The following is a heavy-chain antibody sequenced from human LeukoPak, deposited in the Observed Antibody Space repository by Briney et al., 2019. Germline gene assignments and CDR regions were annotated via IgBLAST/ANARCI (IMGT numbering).Heavy chain of an antibody. CDR1: GDSISSYY. V-gene: IGHV4-59*01. CDR2: IYYSGST. D-gene: IGHD6-6*01. J-gene: IGHJ4*02. Sequence: SETLSLTCTVSGDSISSYYCSWIRQPPGKGLEWIGYIYYSGSTNYNPSLKSRVTISVDRSKNQFSLKLSSVTAADTAVYYCARDLAYSSSALGYWGQGTLVTVSS. CDR3: ARDLAYSSSALGY.